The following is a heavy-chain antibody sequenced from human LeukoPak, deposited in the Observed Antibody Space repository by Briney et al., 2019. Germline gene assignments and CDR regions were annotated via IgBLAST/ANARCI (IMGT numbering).Heavy chain of an antibody. D-gene: IGHD7-27*01. J-gene: IGHJ4*02. CDR1: GYTFTSYG. CDR2: ISAYNGNT. CDR3: ATVPQLGILDY. Sequence: ASVKVSCKASGYTFTSYGISWVRQAPGQGLEWMGWISAYNGNTNYAQKLQGRVTMTTDTSTSTAYMELRSLRSEDTAVYYCATVPQLGILDYWGQGTLVTVSS. V-gene: IGHV1-18*01.